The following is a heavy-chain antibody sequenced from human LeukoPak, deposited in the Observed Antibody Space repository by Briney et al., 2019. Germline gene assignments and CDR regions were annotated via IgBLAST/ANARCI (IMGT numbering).Heavy chain of an antibody. CDR1: GGSFSGYY. V-gene: IGHV4-34*01. CDR2: INHSGST. CDR3: ARGRSLPYCYYYGMDV. Sequence: PSETLSLTCAVYGGSFSGYYWSWIRQPPGKGLEWIGEINHSGSTNYNPSLKSRVTISVDTSKNQFSLKLSSVTAADTAVYYCARGRSLPYCYYYGMDVWGQGTTVTVSS. J-gene: IGHJ6*02.